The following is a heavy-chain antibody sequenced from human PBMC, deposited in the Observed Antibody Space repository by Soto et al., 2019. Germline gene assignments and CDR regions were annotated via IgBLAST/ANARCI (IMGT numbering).Heavy chain of an antibody. V-gene: IGHV3-11*01. D-gene: IGHD3-16*01. CDR2: SLSLESHK. J-gene: IGHJ5*02. Sequence: GGSLRLSCSGSGLNFSDYYMNWIRQTPVKGLEWVSSSLSLESHKYYAASVMGRFSISRDNAKKSLFLQMNNLRAEDTGIYFCATGLKDASNRPSFDTWGPGTPVTVSS. CDR1: GLNFSDYY. CDR3: ATGLKDASNRPSFDT.